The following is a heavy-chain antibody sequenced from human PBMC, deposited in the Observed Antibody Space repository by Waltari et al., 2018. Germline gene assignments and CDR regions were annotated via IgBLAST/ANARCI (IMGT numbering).Heavy chain of an antibody. Sequence: EVQLLESGGGLVQPGGSLRLSCAASGCTFSTYALTWCRQAPGKGLEWVSGISGSGDSTNYADSVKGRFTISRDNSKNMLYLQMNSLRAEDTAIYFCPRYCSAVTCYYYYGLDVWGQGTTVTVSS. CDR2: ISGSGDST. V-gene: IGHV3-23*01. CDR3: PRYCSAVTCYYYYGLDV. J-gene: IGHJ6*02. CDR1: GCTFSTYA. D-gene: IGHD2-15*01.